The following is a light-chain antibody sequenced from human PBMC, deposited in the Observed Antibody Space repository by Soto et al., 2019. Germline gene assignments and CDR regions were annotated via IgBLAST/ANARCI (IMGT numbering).Light chain of an antibody. Sequence: DVVVTQSPLSLPVTLGQSASISCRSSQSLENSDGKTYLSWFKQRAGQSPRLLISVVSKRDSAVPDRMRVSGLGADFPLQISSVEAEDVGVYYCVQGGHLAWTFGQGTRVEFK. CDR3: VQGGHLAWT. V-gene: IGKV2-30*01. CDR2: VVS. J-gene: IGKJ1*01. CDR1: QSLENSDGKTY.